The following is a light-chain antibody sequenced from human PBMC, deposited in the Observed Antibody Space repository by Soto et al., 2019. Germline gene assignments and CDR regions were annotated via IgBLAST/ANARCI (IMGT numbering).Light chain of an antibody. J-gene: IGKJ1*01. CDR3: QQYGSSGT. CDR1: QSVSNNY. Sequence: ELVLTQSPGTLSLSPGERSTLSCMASQSVSNNYLAWYQQKPGQDPRLLIYGASNRATGIPDRFSGSGSGTDFTLTISRLEPEDFAVYYCQQYGSSGTFGQGTKVDIK. CDR2: GAS. V-gene: IGKV3-20*01.